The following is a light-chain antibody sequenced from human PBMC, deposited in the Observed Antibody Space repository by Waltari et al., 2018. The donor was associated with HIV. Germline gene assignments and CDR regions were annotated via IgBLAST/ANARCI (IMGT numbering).Light chain of an antibody. Sequence: QSALTQPRSVSGSPGQSVTISCTGTSSDVGGFNFVSWYQQHPGKDPKLMIYYVTKRPSVVPDRFSGSKFDNTASLTISGLKADDEADSYCCSYAGSYTLVVFGGGTKLTVL. V-gene: IGLV2-11*01. CDR3: CSYAGSYTLVV. CDR2: YVT. CDR1: SSDVGGFNF. J-gene: IGLJ2*01.